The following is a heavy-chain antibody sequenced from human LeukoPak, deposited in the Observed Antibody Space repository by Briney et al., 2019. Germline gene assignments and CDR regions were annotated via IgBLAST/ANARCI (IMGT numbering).Heavy chain of an antibody. CDR1: GFTVSSNY. J-gene: IGHJ4*02. D-gene: IGHD6-13*01. V-gene: IGHV3-66*02. CDR2: IYSGGST. Sequence: GGSLRLSCAASGFTVSSNYMSWVRQAPGKGLEWVSVIYSGGSTYYEDSVKGRFTISRDNSKNTLYLQMNSLRAEDTAVYYCARDLSSSWATLDYWGQGTLVTVSS. CDR3: ARDLSSSWATLDY.